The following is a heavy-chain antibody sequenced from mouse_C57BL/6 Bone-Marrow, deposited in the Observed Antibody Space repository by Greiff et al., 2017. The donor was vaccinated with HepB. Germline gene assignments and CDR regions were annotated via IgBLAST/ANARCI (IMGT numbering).Heavy chain of an antibody. CDR3: ARGIFYDYDWTWFAY. CDR2: INPNNGGT. Sequence: EVKLQESGPELVKPGASVKIPCKASGYTFTDYNMDWVKQSHGKSLEWIGDINPNNGGTIYNQKFKGKATLTVDKSSSTAYMELRSLTSEDTAVYYCARGIFYDYDWTWFAYWGQGTLVTVSA. V-gene: IGHV1-18*01. CDR1: GYTFTDYN. D-gene: IGHD2-4*01. J-gene: IGHJ3*01.